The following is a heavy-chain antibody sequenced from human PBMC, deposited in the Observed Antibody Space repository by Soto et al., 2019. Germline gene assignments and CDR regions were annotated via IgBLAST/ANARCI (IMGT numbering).Heavy chain of an antibody. V-gene: IGHV4-39*07. Sequence: SETLSLTCTVSGGSISSGGYYWSWIRQHPGKGLEWIGSISYSGSTHYNPSLKSRVTISIDTSKNPLYLKMNSLRAEDTAVYYCAKDQTAFVVVPAATLSPLDYWGQGTLVTVSS. CDR2: ISYSGST. J-gene: IGHJ4*02. D-gene: IGHD2-2*01. CDR3: AKDQTAFVVVPAATLSPLDY. CDR1: GGSISSGGYY.